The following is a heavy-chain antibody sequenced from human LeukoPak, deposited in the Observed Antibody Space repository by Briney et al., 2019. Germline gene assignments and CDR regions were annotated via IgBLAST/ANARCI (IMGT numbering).Heavy chain of an antibody. V-gene: IGHV5-51*01. CDR1: GYSFTSYW. CDR3: ARQKDSSGWYIGYSHYGMDV. CDR2: IYPGDSDT. D-gene: IGHD6-19*01. Sequence: AGESLKISCKGSGYSFTSYWIGWVRQMPGKGLEWMGIIYPGDSDTRYSPSFQGQVTISADKSINTAYLQWSSLKASDTAMYYCARQKDSSGWYIGYSHYGMDVWGQGTTVTVSS. J-gene: IGHJ6*02.